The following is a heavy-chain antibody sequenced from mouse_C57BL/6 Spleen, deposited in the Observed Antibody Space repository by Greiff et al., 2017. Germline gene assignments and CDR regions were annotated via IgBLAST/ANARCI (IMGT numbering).Heavy chain of an antibody. CDR1: GFSFNTYA. CDR3: VRNYYGRECDY. V-gene: IGHV10-1*01. J-gene: IGHJ2*01. CDR2: IRSKSNNYAT. D-gene: IGHD1-2*01. Sequence: EVQLVESGGGLVQPKGSLKLSCAASGFSFNTYAMNWVRQAPGQGLEWVARIRSKSNNYATYYADSVKDRFTISRDDSESMLYLQMNNLKTEETAMYYCVRNYYGRECDYWGQGTTLTVSS.